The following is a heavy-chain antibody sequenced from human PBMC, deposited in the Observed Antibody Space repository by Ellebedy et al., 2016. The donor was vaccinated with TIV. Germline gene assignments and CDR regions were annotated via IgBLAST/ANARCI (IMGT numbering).Heavy chain of an antibody. Sequence: SETLSLTCTVSGGSISSYYWSWIRQPPGKGLECIGYFYYTGTTNYNPSLKSRVTISVDTSKNQFSLKLTSVTAADTAVYYCARDDYGSGSSGRYWYFDLWGRGTLVTVSS. CDR1: GGSISSYY. V-gene: IGHV4-59*01. J-gene: IGHJ2*01. CDR3: ARDDYGSGSSGRYWYFDL. D-gene: IGHD3-10*01. CDR2: FYYTGTT.